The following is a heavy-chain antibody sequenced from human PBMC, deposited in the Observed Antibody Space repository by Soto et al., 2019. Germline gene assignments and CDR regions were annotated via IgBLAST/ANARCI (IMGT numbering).Heavy chain of an antibody. Sequence: GESLKISCKGSGYSFTTYWIGWVRQMPGKGLEWMGIIYGGDSGTRYSPSFQGQATISADKSISTAYLHWSSLEASDTAMYYCARLRYCSGGNCYGDYWGQGTLVTVSS. V-gene: IGHV5-51*01. D-gene: IGHD2-15*01. CDR2: IYGGDSGT. CDR3: ARLRYCSGGNCYGDY. J-gene: IGHJ4*02. CDR1: GYSFTTYW.